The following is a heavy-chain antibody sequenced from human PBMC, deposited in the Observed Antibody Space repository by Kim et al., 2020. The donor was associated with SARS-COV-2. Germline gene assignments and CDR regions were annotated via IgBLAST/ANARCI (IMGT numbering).Heavy chain of an antibody. CDR2: ISYDGSNK. CDR3: ARDASYDILTGYYLPHFDP. D-gene: IGHD3-9*01. Sequence: GGSLRLSCAASGFTFSSYAMHWVRQAPGKGLEWVAVISYDGSNKYYADSVKGRFTISRDNSKNTLYLQMNSLRAEDTAVYYCARDASYDILTGYYLPHFDPWGQGTLVTVSS. CDR1: GFTFSSYA. J-gene: IGHJ5*02. V-gene: IGHV3-30*04.